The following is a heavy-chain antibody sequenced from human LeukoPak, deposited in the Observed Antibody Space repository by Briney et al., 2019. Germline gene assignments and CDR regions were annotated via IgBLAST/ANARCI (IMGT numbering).Heavy chain of an antibody. D-gene: IGHD3-22*01. Sequence: TSETLSLTCTVSGGSISSYYWSWIRQPAGKGLEWIGRIYTSGSTNYNPSLKSRVTMSVDTSKNQFSVKLSSVTAADTAVYYCARDGYYYDSTGYSGDYWGQGTLVTVSS. CDR1: GGSISSYY. V-gene: IGHV4-4*07. J-gene: IGHJ4*02. CDR3: ARDGYYYDSTGYSGDY. CDR2: IYTSGST.